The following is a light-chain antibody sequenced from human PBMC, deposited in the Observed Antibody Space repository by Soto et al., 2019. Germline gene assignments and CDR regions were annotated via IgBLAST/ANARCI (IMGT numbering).Light chain of an antibody. CDR3: QQYFSYPLT. CDR2: TAS. Sequence: AIRMTQSPSSFSASTGDRVTITCRASQGIRSHLAWYQVKPGKAPRLLIYTASYLESGVPSRFSGSGSGTDFTLTISSLQSEDFAVYYCQQYFSYPLTCGGGTKVEI. V-gene: IGKV1-8*01. J-gene: IGKJ4*01. CDR1: QGIRSH.